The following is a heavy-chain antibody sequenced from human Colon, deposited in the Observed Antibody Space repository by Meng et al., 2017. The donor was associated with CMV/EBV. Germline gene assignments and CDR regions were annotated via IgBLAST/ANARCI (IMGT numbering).Heavy chain of an antibody. Sequence: SETLSLTCTVSGGSISSDSYYWSWIRQSPEKGLEWIGYVYYSGATNYNPSLKSRVTMSVDTSKNQFSLKLSSVTAADTAVYYCARGGQIARDHFAAWGQGMLVTVSS. CDR2: VYYSGAT. D-gene: IGHD2-21*01. CDR3: ARGGQIARDHFAA. V-gene: IGHV4-61*01. CDR1: GGSISSDSYY. J-gene: IGHJ5*02.